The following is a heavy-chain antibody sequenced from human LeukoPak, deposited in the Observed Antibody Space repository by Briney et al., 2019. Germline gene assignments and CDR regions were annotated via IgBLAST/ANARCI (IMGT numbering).Heavy chain of an antibody. D-gene: IGHD3-16*01. CDR3: AREEGDREFDY. Sequence: PGRSLRLSCAASGFTFSSYGMHWVRQAPGKGLEWVAVIWYDGSNKYYADSVKGRFTISRDNSKNTLYLQMNSLRAEDTAVYYCAREEGDREFDYWGQGTLVTVSS. CDR2: IWYDGSNK. CDR1: GFTFSSYG. J-gene: IGHJ4*02. V-gene: IGHV3-33*01.